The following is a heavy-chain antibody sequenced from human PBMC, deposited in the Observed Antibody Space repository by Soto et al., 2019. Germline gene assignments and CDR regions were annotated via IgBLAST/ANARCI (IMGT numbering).Heavy chain of an antibody. CDR1: GFTFSSYA. CDR2: ISGSGGST. CDR3: AKGYGDYDWYFDL. J-gene: IGHJ2*01. V-gene: IGHV3-23*01. D-gene: IGHD4-17*01. Sequence: EVQLLESGGGLVQPGGSLRLSCAASGFTFSSYAMSWVRQAPGKGLEWVSAISGSGGSTYYADSVKGRFTISRDNSKNTRYLQMNSLRAEDTAVYYCAKGYGDYDWYFDLWGRGTLVTVSS.